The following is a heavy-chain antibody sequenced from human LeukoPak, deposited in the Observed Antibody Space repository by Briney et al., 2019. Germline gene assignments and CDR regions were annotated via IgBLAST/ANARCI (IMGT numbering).Heavy chain of an antibody. CDR1: GGSVSSGSSF. J-gene: IGHJ6*02. CDR2: IYYSGST. Sequence: SETLSLTCTVSGGSVSSGSSFWSWIRQPPGKGLEWIGYIYYSGSTYYNPSLESRVTISVDTSKNQFSLKLSSVTAADTAVYYCAGGGIVVVPYYYYYGMDVWGQGTTVTVSS. CDR3: AGGGIVVVPYYYYYGMDV. D-gene: IGHD2-2*01. V-gene: IGHV4-30-4*08.